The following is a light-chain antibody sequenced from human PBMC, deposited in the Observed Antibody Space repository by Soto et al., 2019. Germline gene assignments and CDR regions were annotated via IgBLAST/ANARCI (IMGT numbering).Light chain of an antibody. V-gene: IGKV3-11*01. J-gene: IGKJ5*01. CDR3: QQRSNWPPRIT. CDR2: YAS. CDR1: QSVSSY. Sequence: EIVLTQSPATLSLSPGERATLSCRASQSVSSYLAWYQQKPGQAPRLLIYYASNRAAGIPARFNGSGSGTDFTLTISSLEPEDFAVYYCQQRSNWPPRITFGQGTRLEIK.